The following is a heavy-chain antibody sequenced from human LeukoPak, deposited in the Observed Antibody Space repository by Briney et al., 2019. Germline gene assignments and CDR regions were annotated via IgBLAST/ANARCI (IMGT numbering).Heavy chain of an antibody. D-gene: IGHD4-17*01. J-gene: IGHJ3*02. CDR2: IYYSGST. CDR1: GGSISSYY. Sequence: PSETLSLTCTVSGGSISSYYWSWIRQPPGKGLEWIGYIYYSGSTNYNPSLKSRVTISVDTSKNQFSLKLSSVTAADTAVYYCARHPIRRDAFDIWGQGTMVTVSS. CDR3: ARHPIRRDAFDI. V-gene: IGHV4-59*08.